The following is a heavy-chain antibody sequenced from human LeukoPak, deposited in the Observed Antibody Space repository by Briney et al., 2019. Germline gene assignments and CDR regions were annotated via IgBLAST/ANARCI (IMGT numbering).Heavy chain of an antibody. CDR2: IYYSGNT. D-gene: IGHD3-22*01. Sequence: SQTLSLTRTLSRGSISRGDYYWSWIRQHPGKGLEWIGYIYYSGNTFYNASLKSRVTISVDTPKNQFSLKLSSVTAADTAVYFCASYYYDSGGYYFDCWGQGTLVTVSS. CDR1: RGSISRGDYY. V-gene: IGHV4-31*03. J-gene: IGHJ4*02. CDR3: ASYYYDSGGYYFDC.